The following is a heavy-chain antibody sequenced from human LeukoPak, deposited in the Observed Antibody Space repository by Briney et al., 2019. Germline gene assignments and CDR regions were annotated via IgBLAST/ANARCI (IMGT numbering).Heavy chain of an antibody. CDR3: ARVVWPNWFDP. J-gene: IGHJ5*02. CDR2: ISSSSEFI. CDR1: GFTFSSYS. V-gene: IGHV3-48*01. D-gene: IGHD3-16*01. Sequence: GSLRLSCAASGFTFSSYSMNWVRQAPGKGLEWVSYISSSSEFIYYADSVKGRFTISRDNAKNSLYLQMNSLRAEDTAVYYCARVVWPNWFDPWGQGTLVTVSS.